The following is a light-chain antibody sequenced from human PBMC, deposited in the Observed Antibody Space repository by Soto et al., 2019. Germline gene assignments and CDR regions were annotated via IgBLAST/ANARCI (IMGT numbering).Light chain of an antibody. J-gene: IGKJ1*01. Sequence: EILMTQSPATLSVSPFDIATLSLMSSQSVRINLAWYQQKPGQAPRLLIYAASMRATGIPARFSGSGAGTEFTLTISSLQSEDFAVYYCQQYNNWPPWTFGQGTKVDIK. CDR2: AAS. CDR3: QQYNNWPPWT. CDR1: QSVRIN. V-gene: IGKV3-15*01.